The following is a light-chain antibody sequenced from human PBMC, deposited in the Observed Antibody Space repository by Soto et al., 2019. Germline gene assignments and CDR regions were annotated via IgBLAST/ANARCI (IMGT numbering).Light chain of an antibody. CDR1: QSVSSN. Sequence: ETVMTQSPATLSVSPGERPTLSCRASQSVSSNLARYQQKPGQAPRLLIYDASTRATGIPARFSGSGSGTEFTITISSLQSEDFAVYYCKQYNTWPLTFGPGTKVDIK. V-gene: IGKV3-15*01. J-gene: IGKJ3*01. CDR3: KQYNTWPLT. CDR2: DAS.